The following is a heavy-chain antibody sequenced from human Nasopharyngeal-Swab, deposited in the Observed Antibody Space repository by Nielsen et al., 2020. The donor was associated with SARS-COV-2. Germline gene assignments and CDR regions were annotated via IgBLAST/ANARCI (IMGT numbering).Heavy chain of an antibody. J-gene: IGHJ4*02. CDR2: ISASGGST. CDR3: ARERNHYYLDY. D-gene: IGHD1-14*01. Sequence: GESLKISCAASGFTFSSYAMSWVRQAPGKGLEWVSAISASGGSTYSADSVKGRFTISRDNSKNTLYLQMNSLRAEDTAVYYCARERNHYYLDYWGQGTLVTVSS. V-gene: IGHV3-23*01. CDR1: GFTFSSYA.